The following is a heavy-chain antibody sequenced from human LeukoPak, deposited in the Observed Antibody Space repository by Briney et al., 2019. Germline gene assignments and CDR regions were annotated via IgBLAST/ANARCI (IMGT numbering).Heavy chain of an antibody. CDR3: ARATSNGFDY. CDR1: GGTFSSYA. D-gene: IGHD2-8*01. Sequence: ASVKVSCKASGGTFSSYAISWVRQAPGQGLEWMGGIIPIFGTANYAQKFQGRVTMTRDMSTSTVYMELSSLRSEDTAVYYCARATSNGFDYWGQGTLVTVSS. J-gene: IGHJ4*02. CDR2: IIPIFGTA. V-gene: IGHV1-69*05.